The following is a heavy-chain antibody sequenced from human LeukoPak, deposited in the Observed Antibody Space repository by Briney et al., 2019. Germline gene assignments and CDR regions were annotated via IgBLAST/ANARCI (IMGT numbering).Heavy chain of an antibody. J-gene: IGHJ4*02. V-gene: IGHV3-30*04. CDR3: ARVAYGGKGGYFDY. CDR1: GFTFSSYA. Sequence: GGSLRLSCAASGFTFSSYAMHWVRQAPGKGLEWVAVISYDRSNKYYADSVKGRFTISRDNSKNTLYLQMNSLRAEDTAVYYCARVAYGGKGGYFDYWGQGTLVTVSS. CDR2: ISYDRSNK. D-gene: IGHD4-23*01.